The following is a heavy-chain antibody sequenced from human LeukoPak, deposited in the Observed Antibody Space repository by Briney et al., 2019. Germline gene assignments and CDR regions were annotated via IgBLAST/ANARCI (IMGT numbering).Heavy chain of an antibody. CDR3: ATASGVYRYGVLSNWFDP. Sequence: ASVKVSCKVSGYTLTELSMHWVRQAPGKGLEWMGGFDPEDGETIYAQKFQGRVTMTEDTSTDTAYMELSSLRSEDTAVYYCATASGVYRYGVLSNWFDPWGQGTLVTVSS. J-gene: IGHJ5*02. D-gene: IGHD4-17*01. V-gene: IGHV1-24*01. CDR2: FDPEDGET. CDR1: GYTLTELS.